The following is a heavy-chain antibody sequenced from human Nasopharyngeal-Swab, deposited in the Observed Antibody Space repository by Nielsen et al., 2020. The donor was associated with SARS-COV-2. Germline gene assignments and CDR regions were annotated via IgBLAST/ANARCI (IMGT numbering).Heavy chain of an antibody. CDR1: GFTFSSYS. V-gene: IGHV3-48*04. J-gene: IGHJ5*02. CDR3: ARDPTDYGGNSGWFDP. CDR2: ISSSSSTI. D-gene: IGHD4-23*01. Sequence: GESLKISCAASGFTFSSYSMNWVRQAPGKGLEWVSYISSSSSTIYYADSVKGRFTISRDNAKNSLYLQMNSLRAEDTAVYYCARDPTDYGGNSGWFDPWGQGTLVTVSS.